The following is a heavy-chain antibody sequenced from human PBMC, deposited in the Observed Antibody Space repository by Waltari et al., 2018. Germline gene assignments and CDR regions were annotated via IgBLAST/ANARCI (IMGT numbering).Heavy chain of an antibody. Sequence: EVQLVESGGGLVQPGGSLRLSCAASGFTFSSCSMNWFRRAPGKGLEWVSYISSSSSTIYYADSVKGRFTISRDNAKNSLYLQMNSLRAEDTAVYYCARDRGIFGEYPDYWGQGTLVTVSS. V-gene: IGHV3-48*04. J-gene: IGHJ4*02. CDR2: ISSSSSTI. CDR3: ARDRGIFGEYPDY. D-gene: IGHD3-3*01. CDR1: GFTFSSCS.